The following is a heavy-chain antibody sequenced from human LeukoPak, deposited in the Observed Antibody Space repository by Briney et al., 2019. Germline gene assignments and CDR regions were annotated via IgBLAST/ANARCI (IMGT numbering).Heavy chain of an antibody. CDR2: VYSGGST. V-gene: IGHV3-53*05. Sequence: PGGSLRLSCEGSGFSARGNYMSWVRQAPGKGLEWVAVVYSGGSTNHADAVEGRFSVSRDNSKDTLYLQMNSLRAEDTALYYCAKDIYGGNLGGFDYWGQGTLVTVSS. CDR1: GFSARGNY. J-gene: IGHJ4*02. D-gene: IGHD4-23*01. CDR3: AKDIYGGNLGGFDY.